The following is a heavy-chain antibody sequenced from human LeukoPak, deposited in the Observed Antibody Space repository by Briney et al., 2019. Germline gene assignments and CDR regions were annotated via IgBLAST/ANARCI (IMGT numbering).Heavy chain of an antibody. CDR2: ISGSGSGT. D-gene: IGHD6-13*01. Sequence: GGSLRLSCAASGFTFSSYAMSWVRQAPGEGLQWVSGISGSGSGTYYADSVRGRFTISRDNSKNTLYLQMNSLRAEDTAVYYCARDLGAALDYWGQGTLVTVSS. CDR3: ARDLGAALDY. CDR1: GFTFSSYA. J-gene: IGHJ4*02. V-gene: IGHV3-23*01.